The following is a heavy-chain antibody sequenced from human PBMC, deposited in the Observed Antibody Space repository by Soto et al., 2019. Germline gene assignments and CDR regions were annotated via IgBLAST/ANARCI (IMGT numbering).Heavy chain of an antibody. V-gene: IGHV3-74*01. J-gene: IGHJ6*02. CDR2: INSDGSTT. Sequence: GGSLRLSCVASGFTFSTYFMHWVRQAPGKGLVWVSRINSDGSTTSYADSVKGRFTISRDNAKNTLYLQMNSLRAEDTAVYYCTRGNYYGMDVWGQGTTVTVSS. CDR1: GFTFSTYF. CDR3: TRGNYYGMDV.